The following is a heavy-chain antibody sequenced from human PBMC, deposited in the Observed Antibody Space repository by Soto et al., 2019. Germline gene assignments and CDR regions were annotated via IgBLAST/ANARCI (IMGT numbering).Heavy chain of an antibody. CDR1: GVSISSYY. CDR3: ARANVDTAMELDY. Sequence: SETLSLTCTVSGVSISSYYWIWIRQPPGKGLEWIGYIYYSGSTNYNPSLKSRVTISVDTSKNQFSLKLSSVTAADTAVYYCARANVDTAMELDYWGQGTLVTVSS. CDR2: IYYSGST. J-gene: IGHJ4*02. V-gene: IGHV4-59*01. D-gene: IGHD5-18*01.